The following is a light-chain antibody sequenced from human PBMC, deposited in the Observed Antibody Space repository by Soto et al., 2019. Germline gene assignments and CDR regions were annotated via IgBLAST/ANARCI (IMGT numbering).Light chain of an antibody. CDR3: QQYNSFPT. Sequence: DIPMTQSPPTLSASVGDRVTITCRASQSISSWLAWYQQKPGKAPKLLIYKASSLESGVPSRFSGSGSGTEFTLTISSLQPDDLATYYCQQYNSFPTFGQGTKVEIK. V-gene: IGKV1-5*03. CDR2: KAS. J-gene: IGKJ1*01. CDR1: QSISSW.